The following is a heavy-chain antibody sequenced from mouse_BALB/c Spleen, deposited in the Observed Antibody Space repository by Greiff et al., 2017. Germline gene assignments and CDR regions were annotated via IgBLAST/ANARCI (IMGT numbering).Heavy chain of an antibody. Sequence: VQLQQSGAELVKPGASVKFSCTASGFNIKDTYMHWVKQRPEQGLEWIGRIDPANGNTKYDPNVQGKATITADTSSNTAYLQLSSLTAEDTADYYCARAITTYAMDYWGQGTSVTVSS. D-gene: IGHD1-2*01. J-gene: IGHJ4*01. V-gene: IGHV14-3*02. CDR3: ARAITTYAMDY. CDR2: IDPANGNT. CDR1: GFNIKDTY.